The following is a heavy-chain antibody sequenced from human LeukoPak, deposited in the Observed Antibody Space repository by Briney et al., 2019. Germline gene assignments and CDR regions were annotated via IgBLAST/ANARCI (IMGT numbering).Heavy chain of an antibody. V-gene: IGHV5-51*01. CDR1: GYSFTSYW. CDR3: ARQPTVKAVSDY. CDR2: IYPGDSDT. Sequence: GESLKISCKGSGYSFTSYWIGWVRQMPGKGLEWMGNIYPGDSDTTYSPSFQGQVTISADKSISTAYLQWSSLEAPDTAMYYCARQPTVKAVSDYWGQGTLVTVSS. J-gene: IGHJ4*02. D-gene: IGHD4-11*01.